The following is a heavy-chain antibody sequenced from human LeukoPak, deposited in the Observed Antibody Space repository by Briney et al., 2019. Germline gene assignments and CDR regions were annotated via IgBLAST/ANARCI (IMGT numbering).Heavy chain of an antibody. D-gene: IGHD6-19*01. CDR2: IYTSGST. CDR3: ARGRSLDSSGGNYYYYYMDV. CDR1: GGSISSGSYY. J-gene: IGHJ6*03. Sequence: SETLSLTCTVSGGSISSGSYYWSWIRQPAGKGLEWIGRIYTSGSTNYNPSLKSRVTMSVDTSKNQFSLKLSSVTAADTAVYYCARGRSLDSSGGNYYYYYMDVWGKGTTVTVSS. V-gene: IGHV4-61*02.